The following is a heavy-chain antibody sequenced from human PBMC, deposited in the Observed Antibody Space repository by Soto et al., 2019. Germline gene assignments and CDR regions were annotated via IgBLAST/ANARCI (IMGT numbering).Heavy chain of an antibody. CDR3: ARGAYYDSSGYYSIEYFQH. CDR1: GGSLRSGGYY. D-gene: IGHD3-22*01. V-gene: IGHV4-31*03. CDR2: IYYSGST. J-gene: IGHJ1*01. Sequence: LSLPCTVSGGSLRSGGYYWSWIRQHPGKGLEWIGYIYYSGSTYYNPSLKSRVTISVDTSKNQFSLKLSSVTAADTAVYYCARGAYYDSSGYYSIEYFQHWGPGTLVTVSS.